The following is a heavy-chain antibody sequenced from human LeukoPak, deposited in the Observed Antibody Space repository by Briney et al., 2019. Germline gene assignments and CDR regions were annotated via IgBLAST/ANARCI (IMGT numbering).Heavy chain of an antibody. CDR1: GGTFSSYA. CDR3: ASARDSSPNYYYYYYMDV. D-gene: IGHD6-13*01. Sequence: GASVKVSCKASGGTFSSYAISWVRQAPGQGLEWMGGIIPIFGTANYAQKFQGRVTMTRDTSISTAYMELSRLRSDDTAVYYCASARDSSPNYYYYYYMDVWGKGTTVTVSS. J-gene: IGHJ6*03. CDR2: IIPIFGTA. V-gene: IGHV1-69*05.